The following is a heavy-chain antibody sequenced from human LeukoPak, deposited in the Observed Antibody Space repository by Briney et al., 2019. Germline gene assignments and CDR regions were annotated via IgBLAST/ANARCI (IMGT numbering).Heavy chain of an antibody. J-gene: IGHJ4*02. Sequence: GASVKVSCKTSGYTFTAFYLHWVRQAPGKGLEWMGGFDPEDGETIYAQKFQGRVTMTEDTSTDTAYMELSSLRSEDTAVYYCATLGGTRCFDYWGQGTLVTVSS. D-gene: IGHD1-14*01. CDR2: FDPEDGET. CDR1: GYTFTAFY. V-gene: IGHV1-24*01. CDR3: ATLGGTRCFDY.